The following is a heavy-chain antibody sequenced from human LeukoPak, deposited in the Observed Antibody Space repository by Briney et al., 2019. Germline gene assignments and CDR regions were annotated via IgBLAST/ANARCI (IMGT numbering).Heavy chain of an antibody. Sequence: SATLSLTCTVSGGSISSGDYYWSWIRQPPGKGLEWIGYIYYSGSTYYNPSLKSRVTISVDTSKNQFSLKLSSVTAADTAVYYCARDRDSSGSKGYFDYWGQGTLVTVSS. CDR1: GGSISSGDYY. V-gene: IGHV4-30-4*01. CDR3: ARDRDSSGSKGYFDY. D-gene: IGHD3-22*01. J-gene: IGHJ4*02. CDR2: IYYSGST.